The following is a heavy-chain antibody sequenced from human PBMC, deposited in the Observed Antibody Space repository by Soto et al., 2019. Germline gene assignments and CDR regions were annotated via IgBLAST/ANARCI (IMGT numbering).Heavy chain of an antibody. Sequence: SETLSLTCTVSGGSISSYYWSWIRQPPGKGLEWIGYIYYSGSTNYNPSLKSRVTISVDTSKNQFSLKLSSVTAADTAVYYCARILREGIAAAGAYYYYYGMDVWGQGTTVTVSS. CDR3: ARILREGIAAAGAYYYYYGMDV. V-gene: IGHV4-59*01. CDR1: GGSISSYY. CDR2: IYYSGST. D-gene: IGHD6-13*01. J-gene: IGHJ6*02.